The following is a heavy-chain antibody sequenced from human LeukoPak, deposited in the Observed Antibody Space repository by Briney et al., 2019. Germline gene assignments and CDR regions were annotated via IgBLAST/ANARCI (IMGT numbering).Heavy chain of an antibody. D-gene: IGHD3-10*01. Sequence: PVRSLRLSCAASGFNFISYGMHWVRQAPGKGLEWVAVISYDGSNKYYADSVKGRFTISRDNSKNTLYLQMNSLRAEDMAVYYCANQPYYYGSGSYPGMDVWGKGTTVTVSS. V-gene: IGHV3-30*18. CDR1: GFNFISYG. CDR2: ISYDGSNK. CDR3: ANQPYYYGSGSYPGMDV. J-gene: IGHJ6*04.